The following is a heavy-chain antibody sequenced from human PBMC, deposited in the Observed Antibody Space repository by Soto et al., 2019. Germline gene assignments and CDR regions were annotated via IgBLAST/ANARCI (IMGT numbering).Heavy chain of an antibody. CDR3: ASLGYCSSNCCAHRSNWFAS. J-gene: IGHJ5*01. D-gene: IGHD2-2*03. Sequence: SETLSLTCTVSGGSISSGGYYWSWIRQHPGKGLEWIGYIYYSGSTYYNPSLKSRVTISVDTSKNQFSLKLSSVTAADTAVYYCASLGYCSSNCCAHRSNWFASWAQGSLVTVSS. CDR2: IYYSGST. CDR1: GGSISSGGYY. V-gene: IGHV4-31*03.